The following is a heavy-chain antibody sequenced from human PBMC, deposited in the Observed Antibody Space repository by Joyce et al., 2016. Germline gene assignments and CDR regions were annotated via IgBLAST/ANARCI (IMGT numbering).Heavy chain of an antibody. CDR3: ARDRVQWSFGAVSNHFYMDV. CDR2: IGSSESPI. D-gene: IGHD3-16*01. CDR1: GFASFTDYY. J-gene: IGHJ6*03. V-gene: IGHV3-11*04. Sequence: QVQLVESGGGVAKPGGSLRRSCVASGFASFTDYYMRWIRQAPGKGLEWVAHIGSSESPIYYADSVKGRFTVARDNSKNSLFLHMYNLRVEDSAVYYCARDRVQWSFGAVSNHFYMDVWGKGTAVAVAS.